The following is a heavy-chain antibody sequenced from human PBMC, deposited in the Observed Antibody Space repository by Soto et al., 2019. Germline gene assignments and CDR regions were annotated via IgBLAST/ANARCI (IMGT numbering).Heavy chain of an antibody. J-gene: IGHJ6*02. D-gene: IGHD5-18*01. V-gene: IGHV5-51*01. CDR1: GYSFTSYW. CDR3: ARTSMQSRGYSYGHGGMDV. Sequence: GESLKISCKGSGYSFTSYWIGWVRQMPGKGLEWMGIIYPGDSNTRYSPSFQGQVTISADTSISTAYLQWSSLKASDTAMYYCARTSMQSRGYSYGHGGMDVWGQGTTVTVSS. CDR2: IYPGDSNT.